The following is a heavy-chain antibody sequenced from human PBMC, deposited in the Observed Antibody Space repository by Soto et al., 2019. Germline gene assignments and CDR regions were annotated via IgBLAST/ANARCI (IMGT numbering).Heavy chain of an antibody. CDR3: ARDAPPPNWPEVDY. V-gene: IGHV3-7*01. D-gene: IGHD7-27*01. Sequence: GGSLRLSCAASGFTFSSYWMSWVRQAPGKGLEWVANIKQDGSEKYYVDSVKGRFTISRDNAKNSLYLQMNSLRAEDTAVYYCARDAPPPNWPEVDYWGQGTLVTVSS. J-gene: IGHJ4*02. CDR1: GFTFSSYW. CDR2: IKQDGSEK.